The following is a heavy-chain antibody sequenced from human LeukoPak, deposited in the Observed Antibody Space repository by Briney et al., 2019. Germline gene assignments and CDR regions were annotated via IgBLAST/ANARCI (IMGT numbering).Heavy chain of an antibody. CDR2: IYYSGST. D-gene: IGHD3-9*01. CDR1: GGSISSGDYY. CDR3: ARSYYDILTGPGGFDI. V-gene: IGHV4-30-4*01. Sequence: SETLCLTCTVSGGSISSGDYYWSWIRQPPGKGLEWIGYIYYSGSTYYNPSLKSRVTISVDTSKNQFSLKLSSVTAADTAVYYCARSYYDILTGPGGFDIWGQGTMVTVSS. J-gene: IGHJ3*02.